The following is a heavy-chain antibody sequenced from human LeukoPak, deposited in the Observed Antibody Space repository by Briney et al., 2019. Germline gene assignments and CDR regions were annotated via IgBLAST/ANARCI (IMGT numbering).Heavy chain of an antibody. V-gene: IGHV1-2*02. CDR1: GYTFTSYD. CDR2: INPNSGGT. J-gene: IGHJ4*02. Sequence: GASVKVSCKASGYTFTSYDINWVRQATGQGLEWMGWINPNSGGTNYAQKFQGRVTMTRDTSISTAYMELSRLRSDDTAVYYCARYSYGRRNFDYWGQGTLVTVSS. CDR3: ARYSYGRRNFDY. D-gene: IGHD5-18*01.